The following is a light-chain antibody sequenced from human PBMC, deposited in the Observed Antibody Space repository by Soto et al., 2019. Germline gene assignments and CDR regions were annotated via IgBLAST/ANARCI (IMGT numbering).Light chain of an antibody. Sequence: DIVMTQSPATLSLSPGERATLSCRASQSLSGSLAWYQQKPGQAPRLLIYGASTRATGIPARFSGTGSGTEFTLTISSLQSEDVAVYYCQQYSTFPPNPFGQGARHAI. V-gene: IGKV3-15*01. CDR3: QQYSTFPPNP. J-gene: IGKJ5*01. CDR1: QSLSGS. CDR2: GAS.